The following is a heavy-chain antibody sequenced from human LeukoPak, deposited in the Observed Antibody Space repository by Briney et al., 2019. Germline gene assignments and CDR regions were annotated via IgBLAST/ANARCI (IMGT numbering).Heavy chain of an antibody. D-gene: IGHD2-15*01. Sequence: SVKVSCKASGGTFSSYAISWVRQAPGQGLESMGGIIPIFGTANYAQKFQGRVTITTDESTSTAYMELSSLRSEDTAVYYCARDSSGGSMYYFDYWGQGTLVTVSS. CDR2: IIPIFGTA. V-gene: IGHV1-69*05. J-gene: IGHJ4*02. CDR3: ARDSSGGSMYYFDY. CDR1: GGTFSSYA.